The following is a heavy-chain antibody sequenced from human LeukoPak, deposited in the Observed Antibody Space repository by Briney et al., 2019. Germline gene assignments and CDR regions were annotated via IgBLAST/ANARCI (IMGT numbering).Heavy chain of an antibody. V-gene: IGHV3-23*01. J-gene: IGHJ4*02. D-gene: IGHD6-13*01. CDR1: GFTFSSYA. Sequence: GGSLRLSCAASGFTFSSYAVSWVRQAPGKGLEWVSAISGSGGSTYYADPVKGRFTISRDNSKNTLYLQMNSLRAEDTAVYYCAKGSSSYGYFDYWGQGTLVTVSS. CDR3: AKGSSSYGYFDY. CDR2: ISGSGGST.